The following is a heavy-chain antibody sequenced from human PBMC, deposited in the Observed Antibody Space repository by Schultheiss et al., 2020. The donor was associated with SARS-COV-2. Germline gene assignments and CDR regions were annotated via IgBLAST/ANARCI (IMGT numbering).Heavy chain of an antibody. Sequence: GGSLRLSCAASGFTFSSYAMSWVRQAPGKGLEWVSAISGSGGSTYYADSVKGRFTISRDNSKNTLYPQMNSLRAEDTAVYYCAKDITMIVVVDWGQGTLVTVSS. J-gene: IGHJ4*02. CDR3: AKDITMIVVVD. V-gene: IGHV3-23*01. CDR1: GFTFSSYA. D-gene: IGHD3-22*01. CDR2: ISGSGGST.